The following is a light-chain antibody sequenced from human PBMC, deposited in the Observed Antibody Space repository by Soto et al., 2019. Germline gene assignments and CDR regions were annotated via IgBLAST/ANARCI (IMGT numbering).Light chain of an antibody. Sequence: QSALTQPASVSGSPGQSITISCTGTSSDVGGYDYVSWYQQHPGKAPKLLIFDVSNRPSGLSNRFSGSKSGNTASLTISGLQAEDEADYYCSSYTDSSPVLFGGGTKLTVL. V-gene: IGLV2-14*01. CDR1: SSDVGGYDY. J-gene: IGLJ2*01. CDR3: SSYTDSSPVL. CDR2: DVS.